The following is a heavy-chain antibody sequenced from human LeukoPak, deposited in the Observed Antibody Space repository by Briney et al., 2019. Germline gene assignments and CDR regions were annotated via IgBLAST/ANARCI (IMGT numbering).Heavy chain of an antibody. J-gene: IGHJ5*02. Sequence: PGGSLRLSCAASGFTFSSYGMHWVRQAPGKGLEWVAVISYDGSNKYYADSVKGRFTISRDNAKNSLYLQMNSLRAEDTAVYYCALQRGDNWFDPWGQGTLVTVSS. CDR2: ISYDGSNK. CDR3: ALQRGDNWFDP. CDR1: GFTFSSYG. V-gene: IGHV3-30*03.